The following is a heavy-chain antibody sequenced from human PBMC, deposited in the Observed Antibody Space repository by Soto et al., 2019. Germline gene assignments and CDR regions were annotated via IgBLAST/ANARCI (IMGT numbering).Heavy chain of an antibody. CDR3: SREVRPAGRREYDY. J-gene: IGHJ4*02. Sequence: EVHLVESGGGLVKPGGSLRLSCEASAFSFGSHTMNWVRQAPGKGREWVSSINSGGSRSYYADSVKGRFTISKDNAKMSLYLQMNSVRAEDAAIYYCSREVRPAGRREYDYWGQGALVTVSS. CDR1: AFSFGSHT. D-gene: IGHD2-2*01. V-gene: IGHV3-21*01. CDR2: INSGGSRS.